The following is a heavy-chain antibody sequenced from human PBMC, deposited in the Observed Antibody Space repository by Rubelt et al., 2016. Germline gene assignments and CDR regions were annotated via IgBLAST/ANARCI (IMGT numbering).Heavy chain of an antibody. V-gene: IGHV3-33*01. CDR1: GFTFSSYG. CDR2: IWYDGSNK. J-gene: IGHJ4*02. Sequence: QLVESGGGVVQPGRSLRLSCAASGFTFSSYGMHWVRQAPGKGLEWVAVIWYDGSNKYYADSVKGRFTISRDNSKNTVYLQMNSLRAEDTAVYYCASDRDGYNGRGFDYWGQGTLVTVSS. CDR3: ASDRDGYNGRGFDY. D-gene: IGHD5-24*01.